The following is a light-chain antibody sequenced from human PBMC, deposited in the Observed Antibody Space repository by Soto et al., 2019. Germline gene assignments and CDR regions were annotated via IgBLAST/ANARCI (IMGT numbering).Light chain of an antibody. CDR1: STDVGGYNS. J-gene: IGLJ1*01. CDR2: EVT. V-gene: IGLV2-14*01. CDR3: GSYSSTDTPFV. Sequence: QSALAQPSSVSGSPGQSITISCTGTSTDVGGYNSVSWYQHHSGKAPKLLIYEVTNRPSGISDRFSGSKSVNTASLTISGLQAEDESDYYCGSYSSTDTPFVFGTGTKLTVL.